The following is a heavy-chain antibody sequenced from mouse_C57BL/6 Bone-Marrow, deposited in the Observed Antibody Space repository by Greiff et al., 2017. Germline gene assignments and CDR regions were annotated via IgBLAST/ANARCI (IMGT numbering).Heavy chain of an antibody. D-gene: IGHD2-4*01. CDR3: SRSYDYDDYTMDY. CDR1: GYTFTNYW. V-gene: IGHV1-64*01. CDR2: MHPNGGSP. J-gene: IGHJ4*01. Sequence: QVQLQQSGAELVKPGASVKLSCKASGYTFTNYWMHWVKQRPGQGLEWIGMMHPNGGSPDYNEKFKSEATLSVDKSSRTAYMELISLTSEDSAVYYWSRSYDYDDYTMDYWGQGTSVTVSS.